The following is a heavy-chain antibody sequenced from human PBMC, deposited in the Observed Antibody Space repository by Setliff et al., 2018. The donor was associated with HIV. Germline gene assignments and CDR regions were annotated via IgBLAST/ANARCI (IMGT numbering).Heavy chain of an antibody. CDR1: GYSISSGYY. Sequence: PSETLSLTCAVSGYSISSGYYWGWIRQPPGRGLEWIGNIYHSGGTHYNPSLRSRVTISVDTSKNHFSLKLSSVTAADTAVFYCARLGDSGYDFRGYFDYWGQGKLVTVS. CDR3: ARLGDSGYDFRGYFDY. J-gene: IGHJ4*02. V-gene: IGHV4-38-2*01. CDR2: IYHSGGT. D-gene: IGHD5-12*01.